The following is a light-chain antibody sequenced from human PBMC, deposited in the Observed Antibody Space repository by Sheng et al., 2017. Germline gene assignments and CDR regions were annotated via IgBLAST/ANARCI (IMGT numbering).Light chain of an antibody. J-gene: IGLJ2*01. CDR1: SSDVGGYNY. CDR2: DVN. Sequence: QSALTQPRSVSGSPGQSVTISCTGTSSDVGGYNYVSWYQHLPGKAPKLMIYDVNRRPSGVPDRFSGSKSGIMASLTISGLQAEDEADYYCCSYSGTYIPHVVFGGGTKLTVL. V-gene: IGLV2-11*01. CDR3: CSYSGTYIPHVV.